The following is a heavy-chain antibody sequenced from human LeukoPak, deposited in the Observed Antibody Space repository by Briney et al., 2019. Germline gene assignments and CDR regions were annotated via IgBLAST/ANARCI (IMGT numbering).Heavy chain of an antibody. J-gene: IGHJ4*02. CDR3: ARGRDRSKAGDH. V-gene: IGHV4-34*01. CDR1: GGSCHDYY. D-gene: IGHD5-24*01. Sequence: SGTLSLTCAVYGGSCHDYYCSWIRQPPGKGLEWIGEIHPSGIFYYNSSLMSRVTISIDTSKSQFSLRLTSVTAADTAFYYCARGRDRSKAGDHWGQGSLVTVSS. CDR2: IHPSGIF.